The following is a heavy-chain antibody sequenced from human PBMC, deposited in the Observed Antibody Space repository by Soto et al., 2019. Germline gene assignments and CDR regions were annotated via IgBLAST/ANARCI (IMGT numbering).Heavy chain of an antibody. Sequence: EVQLLESGGHFVHPGGSLRLSCAASGFTFSDYAMIWIRQVPGKGLQWVSGLYGSGRGIHYAESVKGRFTISRDNSAYAVYLQMNTLRVEDSAIYYCAKAAVSRDGVWLAHVWGQGTVVTVSS. D-gene: IGHD5-12*01. V-gene: IGHV3-23*01. CDR2: LYGSGRGI. CDR1: GFTFSDYA. CDR3: AKAAVSRDGVWLAHV. J-gene: IGHJ4*02.